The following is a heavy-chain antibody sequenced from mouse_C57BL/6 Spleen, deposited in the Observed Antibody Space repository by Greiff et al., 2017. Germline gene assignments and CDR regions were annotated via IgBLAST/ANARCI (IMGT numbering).Heavy chain of an antibody. CDR1: GFTFSDYG. D-gene: IGHD4-1*01. CDR2: ISSGSSTI. V-gene: IGHV5-17*01. Sequence: EVKLVESGGGLVKPGGSLKLSCAASGFTFSDYGMHWVRQAPEKGLAWVAYISSGSSTIYYADTVKGRFTISRDNAKNTLFLQMTSLRSEDTAMYYCARQGGTSSYYFDYWGQGTTLTVSS. CDR3: ARQGGTSSYYFDY. J-gene: IGHJ2*01.